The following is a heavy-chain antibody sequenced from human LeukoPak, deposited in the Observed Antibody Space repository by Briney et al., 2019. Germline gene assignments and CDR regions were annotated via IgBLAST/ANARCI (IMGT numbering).Heavy chain of an antibody. J-gene: IGHJ3*02. CDR2: ISYDGSNK. Sequence: GGSLRLSCAASGFTFSSYAMHWVRQAPGKGLEWVAVISYDGSNKYYADSVKGRFTISRDNSKNTLYLQMNSLRAEDTAVYYCARDHGWELLKGNDAFDIWGQGTMVTVSS. CDR3: ARDHGWELLKGNDAFDI. V-gene: IGHV3-30*04. CDR1: GFTFSSYA. D-gene: IGHD1-26*01.